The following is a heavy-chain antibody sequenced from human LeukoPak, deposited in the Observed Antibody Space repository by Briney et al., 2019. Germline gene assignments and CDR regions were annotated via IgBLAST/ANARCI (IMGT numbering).Heavy chain of an antibody. J-gene: IGHJ4*02. V-gene: IGHV1-58*02. CDR3: AADGGSGTAGDY. Sequence: SVKVSCKASVFTFTSSAMQWVRQARGQRLEWIGWIVVGSGNTNYAQKFQERVTITRDMSTSTAYMELSSLRSEDTAVYYCAADGGSGTAGDYWGQGTLVTVSS. D-gene: IGHD3-10*01. CDR1: VFTFTSSA. CDR2: IVVGSGNT.